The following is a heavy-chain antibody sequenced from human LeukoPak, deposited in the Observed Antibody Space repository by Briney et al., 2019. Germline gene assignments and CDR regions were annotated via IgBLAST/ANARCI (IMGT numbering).Heavy chain of an antibody. Sequence: SGKVSCKASGGTFSSYAISWVRQAPGQGLEWMGGIIPIFGTANYAQKFQGRVTITTDESTSTAYMELSSLRSEDTAVYYCARGVYRPAPYNWFDPWGQGTLVTVSS. J-gene: IGHJ5*02. CDR2: IIPIFGTA. CDR1: GGTFSSYA. V-gene: IGHV1-69*05. D-gene: IGHD6-13*01. CDR3: ARGVYRPAPYNWFDP.